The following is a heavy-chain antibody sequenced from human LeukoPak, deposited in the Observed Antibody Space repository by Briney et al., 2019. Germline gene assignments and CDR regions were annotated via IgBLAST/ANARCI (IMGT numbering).Heavy chain of an antibody. Sequence: GGSLRLSCAASGFAFSSYGMHWVRQAPGKGLEWVAFIRYDGSNKYHADSVKGRFTISRDNSKNTLYLQMNSLRAEDTAVYYCAKELLSYYYMDVWGKGTTVTVSS. V-gene: IGHV3-30*02. J-gene: IGHJ6*03. CDR2: IRYDGSNK. D-gene: IGHD2-15*01. CDR3: AKELLSYYYMDV. CDR1: GFAFSSYG.